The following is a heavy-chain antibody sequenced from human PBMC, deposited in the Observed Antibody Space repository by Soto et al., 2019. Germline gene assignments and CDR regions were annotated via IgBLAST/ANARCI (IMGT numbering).Heavy chain of an antibody. D-gene: IGHD6-13*01. Sequence: SVKVSCKASGGTFSSYAISWVRQAPGQGLEWMGRIIPILGIANYAQKFQGRVTITADKSTSTAYMELSSLRSEDTAVYYCAREPHIAAAGDDPDAFDIWGQGTMVTVSS. J-gene: IGHJ3*02. CDR1: GGTFSSYA. V-gene: IGHV1-69*04. CDR3: AREPHIAAAGDDPDAFDI. CDR2: IIPILGIA.